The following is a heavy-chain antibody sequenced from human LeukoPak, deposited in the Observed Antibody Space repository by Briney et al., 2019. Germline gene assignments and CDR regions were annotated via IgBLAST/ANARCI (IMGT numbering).Heavy chain of an antibody. CDR1: GFTVSNNY. V-gene: IGHV3-53*01. D-gene: IGHD3-22*01. J-gene: IGHJ4*02. Sequence: PGGSLRLSCAASGFTVSNNYMSWVRQAPGKGLEWVSVIYSGGSTYYADSVKGRFTISRDNSKNTLYLQMNSLRADDTAVYYCAKDLYDSSGSRYDYWGQGTLVTVSS. CDR3: AKDLYDSSGSRYDY. CDR2: IYSGGST.